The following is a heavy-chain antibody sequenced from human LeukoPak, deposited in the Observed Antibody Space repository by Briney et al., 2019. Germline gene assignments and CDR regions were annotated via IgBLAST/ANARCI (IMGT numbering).Heavy chain of an antibody. J-gene: IGHJ6*02. V-gene: IGHV1-46*01. CDR1: GYTFTSYY. CDR2: IIPSGGST. D-gene: IGHD3-22*01. Sequence: ASVKVSCKASGYTFTSYYMHWVRQAPGQGPEWMGIIIPSGGSTSYAQKSQGRVTMTRDTSTSTVYMELSSLRSEDTAVYYCARWWDDGSGYSYLYGMDVWGQGTTVTVSS. CDR3: ARWWDDGSGYSYLYGMDV.